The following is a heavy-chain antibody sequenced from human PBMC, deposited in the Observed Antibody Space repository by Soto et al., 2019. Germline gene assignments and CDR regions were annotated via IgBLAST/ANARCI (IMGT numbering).Heavy chain of an antibody. CDR3: ARDRHTVVVSAEGWFDP. CDR2: IYYSGST. Sequence: QVQLQESGPGLVKPSQTLSLTCTVSGGSISNGGYYWSWIRQHPEKGLEWIGYIYYSGSTYYNPSLKSQVTISVETSKNQFSLKLNSVTAADTAVYYCARDRHTVVVSAEGWFDPWGQGTLVTVSS. V-gene: IGHV4-31*01. J-gene: IGHJ5*02. CDR1: GGSISNGGYY. D-gene: IGHD2-21*02.